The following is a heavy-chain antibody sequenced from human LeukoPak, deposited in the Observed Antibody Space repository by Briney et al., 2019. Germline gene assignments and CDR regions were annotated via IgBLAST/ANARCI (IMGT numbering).Heavy chain of an antibody. Sequence: GGSLRLSCAASGLIFSDYAMNWVRQAPGKGLEWVSAISDSGDNTYYADSVKGRFTISRDNSKSTLYLQMSSLRADDTAVYYCAKYFIRGSPCFDYWGQGTLVTVSS. V-gene: IGHV3-23*01. CDR1: GLIFSDYA. D-gene: IGHD3-10*01. CDR2: ISDSGDNT. J-gene: IGHJ4*02. CDR3: AKYFIRGSPCFDY.